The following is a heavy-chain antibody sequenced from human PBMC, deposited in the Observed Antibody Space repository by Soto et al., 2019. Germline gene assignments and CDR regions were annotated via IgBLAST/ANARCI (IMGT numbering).Heavy chain of an antibody. V-gene: IGHV4-30-2*01. CDR2: IYHSGST. D-gene: IGHD2-8*02. J-gene: IGHJ4*02. CDR1: GGSISSGGYS. Sequence: SETLSLTCAVSGGSISSGGYSWSWIRQPPGKGLEWIGYIYHSGSTYYNPSLKSRVTISVDTSKNQFSLKLTSVTAADTAVYYCARDKITGLFGYWGQGTLVTVS. CDR3: ARDKITGLFGY.